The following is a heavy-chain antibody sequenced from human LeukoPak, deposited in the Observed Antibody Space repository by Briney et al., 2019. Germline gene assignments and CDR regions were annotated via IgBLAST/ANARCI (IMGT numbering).Heavy chain of an antibody. Sequence: SETLSLTCTVSGGSISSYYWSWIRQPPGKGLEWIGYIYYSGSTNYNPSLKSRVTISVDTSKNQFSLKLSSVTAADTAVYYCARSSGEHWGQGTLVTVSS. CDR1: GGSISSYY. D-gene: IGHD3-10*01. CDR3: ARSSGEH. J-gene: IGHJ1*01. V-gene: IGHV4-59*01. CDR2: IYYSGST.